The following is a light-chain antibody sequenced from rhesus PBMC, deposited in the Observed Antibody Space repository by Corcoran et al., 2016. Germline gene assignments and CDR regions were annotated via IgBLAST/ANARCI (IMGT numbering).Light chain of an antibody. J-gene: IGKJ2*01. Sequence: DIQMPQSPSSLSASVGDRVTITCRASQVISNSLAWYQQKPGKVDKLMIYKASSLQSGIPSSVSGSGSGTDLSHTIRSRQTEEWTTEDWQQGYGLLYSFGQGTKVEIK. V-gene: IGKV1-25*01. CDR3: QQGYGLLYS. CDR2: KAS. CDR1: QVISNS.